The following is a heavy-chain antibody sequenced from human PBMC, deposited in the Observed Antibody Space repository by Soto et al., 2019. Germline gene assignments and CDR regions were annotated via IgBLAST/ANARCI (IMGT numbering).Heavy chain of an antibody. CDR3: VRGRVVTTPGPNFDY. CDR2: INSGSSTI. Sequence: EVQLVESGGGLVQPGGSLRLSCAGSGFTFSSYSMNWVRQAPGKGLEWVSYINSGSSTIYYADSVKGRFTISRDNAKNTLYLQMNSLSAEDTAIYYCVRGRVVTTPGPNFDYWGQGTLVTVSS. J-gene: IGHJ4*02. V-gene: IGHV3-48*01. D-gene: IGHD3-3*01. CDR1: GFTFSSYS.